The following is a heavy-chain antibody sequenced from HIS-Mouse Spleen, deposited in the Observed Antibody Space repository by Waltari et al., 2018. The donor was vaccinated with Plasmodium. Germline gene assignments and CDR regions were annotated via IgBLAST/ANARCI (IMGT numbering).Heavy chain of an antibody. D-gene: IGHD6-13*01. J-gene: IGHJ4*02. Sequence: QVQLVQSGAAVKKPGASVQVSCKASGYTFTGYYMHWVRQAPGQGLEWVGWINPNSGGTNYAQKFQGRVTMTRDTSISTAYMELSRLRSDDTAVYYCARDLAAAGHFDYWGQGTLVTVSS. V-gene: IGHV1-2*02. CDR2: INPNSGGT. CDR3: ARDLAAAGHFDY. CDR1: GYTFTGYY.